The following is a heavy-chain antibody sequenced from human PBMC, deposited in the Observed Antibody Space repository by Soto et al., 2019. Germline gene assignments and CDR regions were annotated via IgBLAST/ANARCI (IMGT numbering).Heavy chain of an antibody. V-gene: IGHV4-39*01. Sequence: QLQLQESGPGLVKPSETLSLTCTVSGGSISSSSYYWGWIRQPPGKGLEWIGSIYYSGGTYYNPSLKSRVTISVDTSKNQFSLKLSSVTAADTAVYYCARQYSGYDLHWYFDLWGRGTLVTVSS. CDR3: ARQYSGYDLHWYFDL. CDR2: IYYSGGT. D-gene: IGHD5-12*01. J-gene: IGHJ2*01. CDR1: GGSISSSSYY.